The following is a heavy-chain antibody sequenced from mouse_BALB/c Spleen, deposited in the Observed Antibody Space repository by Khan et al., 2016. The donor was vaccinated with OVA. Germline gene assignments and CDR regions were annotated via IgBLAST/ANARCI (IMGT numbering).Heavy chain of an antibody. CDR3: SRRGLYGIFAY. V-gene: IGHV1-7*01. CDR1: GYTFTTFC. J-gene: IGHJ3*01. CDR2: IIPSTGYT. D-gene: IGHD2-1*01. Sequence: QVQLKQSGAELAQPCPSVTLSCKTSGYTFTTFCIHWLIQRSGQGQEWCVYIIPSTGYTEYNHRFKDKASLTTDKSSSPAYIQLSSLTSDDAAVYYCSRRGLYGIFAYWGQGTLVTVSA.